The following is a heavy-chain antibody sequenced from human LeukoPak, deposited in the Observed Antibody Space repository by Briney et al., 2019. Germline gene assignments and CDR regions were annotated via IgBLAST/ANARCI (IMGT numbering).Heavy chain of an antibody. J-gene: IGHJ4*02. V-gene: IGHV3-23*01. D-gene: IGHD3-22*01. Sequence: PGGSLRLSCAASGFTSSLFAMHWVRQAPGKGLEWVSAISGSGGATYHADADSVKGRFTISRDNSKNALYLEINNLRAEDTAVYYCAKDGYNYDSSGHFDYWGQGTLVTVSS. CDR3: AKDGYNYDSSGHFDY. CDR2: ISGSGGAT. CDR1: GFTSSLFA.